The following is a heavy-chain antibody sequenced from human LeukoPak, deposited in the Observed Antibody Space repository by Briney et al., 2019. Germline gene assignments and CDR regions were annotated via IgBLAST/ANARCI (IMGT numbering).Heavy chain of an antibody. J-gene: IGHJ4*02. CDR1: GYTFTGYY. Sequence: ASVKVSCKASGYTFTGYYMHWVRQAPGQGLEWMGWINPNSGGTNYAQKFQGRVTMTRDTSISTAYMELSRLRSDDTAVYYCARVGGKGSSYYFDYWGQGTLVTVSS. CDR2: INPNSGGT. CDR3: ARVGGKGSSYYFDY. V-gene: IGHV1-2*02. D-gene: IGHD1-26*01.